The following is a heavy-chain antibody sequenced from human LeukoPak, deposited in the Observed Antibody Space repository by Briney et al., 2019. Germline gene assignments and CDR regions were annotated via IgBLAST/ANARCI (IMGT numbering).Heavy chain of an antibody. V-gene: IGHV3-30*18. CDR3: AKGQYCGGDCYRDAFDI. CDR1: GFTFSSYG. CDR2: ISYDGSNK. Sequence: QSGGSLRLSCAASGFTFSSYGMHWVRQAPGKGLEWVAVISYDGSNKYYADSVKGRFTISRDNSKNTLYLQMNSLRAEDTAVYYCAKGQYCGGDCYRDAFDIWGQGTMVTVSS. D-gene: IGHD2-21*02. J-gene: IGHJ3*02.